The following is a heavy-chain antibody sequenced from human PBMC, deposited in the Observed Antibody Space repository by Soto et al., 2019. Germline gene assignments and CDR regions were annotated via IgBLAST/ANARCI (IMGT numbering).Heavy chain of an antibody. CDR1: GGSISSYY. D-gene: IGHD2-2*01. CDR2: IYYSGST. CDR3: ARARYCSSTSCYESTPYFDY. Sequence: QVQLQESGPGLVKPSETLSLTCTVSGGSISSYYWSWIRQPPGKGLEWIGYIYYSGSTNYNPSLKSRVTISVDTSKNQFSLKLSSVTAADTAVYYCARARYCSSTSCYESTPYFDYWGQGTLVTVSS. V-gene: IGHV4-59*01. J-gene: IGHJ4*02.